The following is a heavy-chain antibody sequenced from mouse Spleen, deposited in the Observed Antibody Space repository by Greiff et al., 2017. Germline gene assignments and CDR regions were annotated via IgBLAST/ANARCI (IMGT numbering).Heavy chain of an antibody. CDR3: ARVLYGPAWFAY. D-gene: IGHD1-2*01. CDR2: IDPENGNT. J-gene: IGHJ3*01. Sequence: EVKLQESGAELVRPGALVKLSCKASGFNITDYYMHWVKQRPEQGLEWIGWIDPENGNTIYDPKFQGKASITADTSSNTAYLQLSSLTSEDTAVYYCARVLYGPAWFAYWGQGTLVTVSA. CDR1: GFNITDYY. V-gene: IGHV14-1*02.